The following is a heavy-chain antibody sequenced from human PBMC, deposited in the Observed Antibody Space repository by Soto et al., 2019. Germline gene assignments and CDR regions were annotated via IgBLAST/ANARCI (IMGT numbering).Heavy chain of an antibody. CDR3: ARDGTKGVAGPD. CDR2: ISTYNGNT. D-gene: IGHD6-19*01. V-gene: IGHV1-18*01. J-gene: IGHJ4*02. Sequence: QVQLVQSGTEVKKPGASVKVSCKASGYTFTSYGITWVRQAPGQGLEWMGWISTYNGNTDYAQNLHGRVTMTTDTSTSTAYRELRSLRSDDTAVYYCARDGTKGVAGPDWGQGTLVTVSS. CDR1: GYTFTSYG.